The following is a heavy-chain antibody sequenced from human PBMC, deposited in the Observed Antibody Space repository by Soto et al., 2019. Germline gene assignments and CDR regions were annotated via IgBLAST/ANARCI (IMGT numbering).Heavy chain of an antibody. V-gene: IGHV4-31*03. CDR2: IFYSGST. J-gene: IGHJ6*02. CDR3: ARDRPAFKSFGSGMDV. D-gene: IGHD3-16*01. CDR1: GGAINNRDYY. Sequence: QVQLQESGPGLVKPSQTLSLTCSFSGGAINNRDYYWSWIRQHPGKGLEWIGNIFYSGSTDYNPSLKGRLTIAIDTSKNEFALKLTSVTAADTAVYYCARDRPAFKSFGSGMDVWGQGTTVTVSS.